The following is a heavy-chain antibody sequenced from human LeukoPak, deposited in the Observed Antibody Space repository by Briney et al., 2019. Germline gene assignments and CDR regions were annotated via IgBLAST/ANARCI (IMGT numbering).Heavy chain of an antibody. CDR3: ARGDSSSWYYFDY. J-gene: IGHJ4*02. CDR2: IYYSGST. D-gene: IGHD6-13*01. CDR1: GGSISSGGYY. V-gene: IGHV4-31*03. Sequence: PSRTLSLTCTVSGGSISSGGYYWSWIRQHPGKGLEWIGYIYYSGSTYYNPSLKSRVTISVDTSKNQFSLKLSSVTAADTAVYYCARGDSSSWYYFDYWGQGTLVTVSS.